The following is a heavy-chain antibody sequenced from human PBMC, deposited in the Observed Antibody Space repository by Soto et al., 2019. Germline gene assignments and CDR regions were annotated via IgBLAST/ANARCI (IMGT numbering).Heavy chain of an antibody. V-gene: IGHV1-8*01. CDR2: MNHNSGNT. CDR3: ASPASGGSLSSYAFDI. J-gene: IGHJ3*02. D-gene: IGHD2-15*01. Sequence: GASVKVSCKASGYTFTSYDITWGRQATGQGLEWMGWMNHNSGNTAYAQKFQGRVTMTSNTSISTAYMELSSLRSEDTAVYYCASPASGGSLSSYAFDIWGLGTMVTVSS. CDR1: GYTFTSYD.